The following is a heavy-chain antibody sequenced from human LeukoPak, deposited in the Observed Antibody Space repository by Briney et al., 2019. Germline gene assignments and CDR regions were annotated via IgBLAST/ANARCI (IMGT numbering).Heavy chain of an antibody. V-gene: IGHV3-23*01. CDR3: ARASWVSTTDAVQ. D-gene: IGHD1-14*01. Sequence: GGSLRLSCAASGLSFSSFAMSWVRQGPARGLEWVSSIRGNGDTFYADSVKGRFTLYSDSSRNTVYFQLNNLRVEDTAIYYCARASWVSTTDAVQWGQGTLVTVSS. CDR1: GLSFSSFA. J-gene: IGHJ4*02. CDR2: IRGNGDT.